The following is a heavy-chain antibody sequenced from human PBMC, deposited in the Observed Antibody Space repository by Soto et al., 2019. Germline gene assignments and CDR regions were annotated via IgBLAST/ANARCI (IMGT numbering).Heavy chain of an antibody. CDR1: GYTFTGYY. D-gene: IGHD2-2*01. CDR2: INPNSGGT. V-gene: IGHV1-2*04. Sequence: ASVKVSCKASGYTFTGYYMHWVRQAPGQGLEWMGWINPNSGGTNYAQKFQGWVTMTRDTSISTAYMELSRLRSDDTAVYYCARDGGLLVPAHFYYWGQGTLVTVSS. CDR3: ARDGGLLVPAHFYY. J-gene: IGHJ4*02.